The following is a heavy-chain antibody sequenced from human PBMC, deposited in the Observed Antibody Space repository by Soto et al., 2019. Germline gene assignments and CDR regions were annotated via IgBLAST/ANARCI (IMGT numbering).Heavy chain of an antibody. CDR1: DDSITGGGYF. J-gene: IGHJ4*02. V-gene: IGHV4-31*02. CDR2: TSYRGNT. Sequence: QVQLQESGAGLVKPSQTLTLTCTVSDDSITGGGYFWTWIRKLPGKGLEWLGSTSYRGNTFYNPSVTGRGIISLDPSQRRVSLRVTSVTAADTSMYCCAMGGAGTYHVWGQGTLVIVSS. D-gene: IGHD3-10*01. CDR3: AMGGAGTYHV.